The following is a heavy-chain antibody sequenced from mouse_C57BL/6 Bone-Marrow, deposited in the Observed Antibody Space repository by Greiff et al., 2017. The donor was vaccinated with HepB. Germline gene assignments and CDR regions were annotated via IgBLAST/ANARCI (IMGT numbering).Heavy chain of an antibody. V-gene: IGHV5-9-1*02. CDR1: GFTFSSYA. CDR2: ISSGGDYI. J-gene: IGHJ4*01. CDR3: TRDSLPADAMDY. Sequence: EVQVVESGEGLVKPGGSLKLSCAASGFTFSSYAMSWVRQTPEKRLEWVAYISSGGDYIYYADTVKGRFTISRDNARNTLYLQMSSLKSEDTAMYYCTRDSLPADAMDYWGQGTSVTVSS. D-gene: IGHD2-1*01.